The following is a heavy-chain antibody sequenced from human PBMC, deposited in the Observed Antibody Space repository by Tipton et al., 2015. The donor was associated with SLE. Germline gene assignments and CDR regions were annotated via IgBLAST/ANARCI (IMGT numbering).Heavy chain of an antibody. J-gene: IGHJ4*02. V-gene: IGHV3-30*03. CDR1: GFTFSDYA. CDR3: ARDFWSGFLDC. D-gene: IGHD3-3*01. Sequence: RSLRLSCAASGFTFSDYAMHWVRQAPGKGLEWVAVIAFDGSYKFFGDSVKGRFTISRDNSNNTVYLQMNSLRAEDTAVYYCARDFWSGFLDCWGQGTLVTVSS. CDR2: IAFDGSYK.